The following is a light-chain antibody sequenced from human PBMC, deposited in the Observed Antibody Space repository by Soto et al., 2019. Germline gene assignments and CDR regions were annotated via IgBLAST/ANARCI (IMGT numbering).Light chain of an antibody. CDR2: DVS. CDR1: QSVSHY. CDR3: QQRSEWPLCT. Sequence: EIILTQSPATLSLSPGDRATLSCRASQSVSHYLAWYQQKPGQAPRLLIYDVSNRATGIPARFSGSGSGTAFTLTISSLEPEDFAVYFCQQRSEWPLCTFGQGTKLEI. J-gene: IGKJ2*02. V-gene: IGKV3-11*01.